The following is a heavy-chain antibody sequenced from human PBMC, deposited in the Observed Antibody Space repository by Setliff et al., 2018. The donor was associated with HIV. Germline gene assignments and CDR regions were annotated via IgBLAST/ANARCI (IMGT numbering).Heavy chain of an antibody. V-gene: IGHV4-4*08. J-gene: IGHJ4*02. D-gene: IGHD1-26*01. CDR3: ARRTEVGATVDY. Sequence: PSETLSLTCSVSGASISSYYWSWIRQPPGKGLEWIGYISPTGNTNYNPSLKSRVTISVDTSKNRFSLKVRSVTAADTAVYYCARRTEVGATVDYWGQGTLVTVSS. CDR1: GASISSYY. CDR2: ISPTGNT.